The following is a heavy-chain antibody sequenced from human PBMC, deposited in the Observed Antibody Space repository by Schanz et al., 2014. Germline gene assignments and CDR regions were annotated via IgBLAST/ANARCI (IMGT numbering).Heavy chain of an antibody. J-gene: IGHJ3*01. CDR3: ASDEGRDGYNLAFDV. CDR1: GFTVSTNY. D-gene: IGHD5-12*01. Sequence: EVQLVESGGGLIQPGGSLRLSCAVSGFTVSTNYMSWVRQAPGKGLEWVSSLYIGGGSTRYADSVKGRFIISRDSSKNTLFLHMNSLRSDDTAVYFCASDEGRDGYNLAFDVWGQGTLVTVSS. V-gene: IGHV3-53*01. CDR2: LYIGGGST.